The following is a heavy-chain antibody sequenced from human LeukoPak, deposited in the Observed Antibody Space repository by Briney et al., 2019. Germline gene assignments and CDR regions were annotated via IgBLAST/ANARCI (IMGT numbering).Heavy chain of an antibody. J-gene: IGHJ6*02. Sequence: ASVKVSCKASGYTFTSYGISWVRQAPGQGLEWMGWISAYNGKTNYAQKLQGRVTMTTDTSTSTAYMELRSLRSDDTAVYYCARDPILYDILTGYPTGYYYYGMDVWGQGTTVTVSS. CDR1: GYTFTSYG. V-gene: IGHV1-18*01. CDR2: ISAYNGKT. CDR3: ARDPILYDILTGYPTGYYYYGMDV. D-gene: IGHD3-9*01.